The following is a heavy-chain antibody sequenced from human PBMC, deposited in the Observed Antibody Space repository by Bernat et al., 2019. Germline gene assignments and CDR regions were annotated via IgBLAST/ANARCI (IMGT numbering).Heavy chain of an antibody. J-gene: IGHJ4*02. D-gene: IGHD6-13*01. CDR1: GYSISSGYY. Sequence: QVQLQESGPGLVKPSETLSLTCAVSGYSISSGYYWGWIRQPPGKGLEWIGSIYHSGSTDYNPSLKGRVTISVATPKNQSPLKLGSVTAADTAVYYCARERFVIAATGKPDDYWGQGTLVTVSS. CDR3: ARERFVIAATGKPDDY. CDR2: IYHSGST. V-gene: IGHV4-38-2*02.